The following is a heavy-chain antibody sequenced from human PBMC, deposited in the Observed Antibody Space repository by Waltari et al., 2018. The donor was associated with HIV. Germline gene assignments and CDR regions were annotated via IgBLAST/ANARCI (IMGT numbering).Heavy chain of an antibody. J-gene: IGHJ3*02. V-gene: IGHV4-39*01. CDR3: ATRPYSYDAFDI. CDR1: GGSTSSSSYY. Sequence: QLQLQEAGPGLVTHSETLYLHCTVAGGSTSSSSYYWGWIRQPPGKGLEWIGSIYYSGSTYYNPSLKSRVTISVDTSKNQFSLKLSSVTAADTAVYYCATRPYSYDAFDIWGQGTMVTVSS. CDR2: IYYSGST. D-gene: IGHD5-18*01.